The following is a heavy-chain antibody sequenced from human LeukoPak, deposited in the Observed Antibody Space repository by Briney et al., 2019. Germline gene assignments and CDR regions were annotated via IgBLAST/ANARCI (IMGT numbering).Heavy chain of an antibody. J-gene: IGHJ4*02. CDR2: ISYDGSNK. D-gene: IGHD3/OR15-3a*01. Sequence: GGSLRLSCAASGFTFSSYGMHWVRQAPGKGLEWVAVISYDGSNKYYADSVKGRFTISRDNAKNSLYLQMNSLRAEDTAVYYCVRDLDSVAFLWGQGTLVTVSS. CDR1: GFTFSSYG. CDR3: VRDLDSVAFL. V-gene: IGHV3-30*03.